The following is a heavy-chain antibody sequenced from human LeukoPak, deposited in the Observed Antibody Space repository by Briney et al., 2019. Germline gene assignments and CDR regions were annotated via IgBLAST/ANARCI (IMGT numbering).Heavy chain of an antibody. CDR2: TGNKANSYTT. CDR3: ARGNTSAWYPFDY. D-gene: IGHD6-19*01. J-gene: IGHJ4*02. CDR1: GFTFSDHD. Sequence: PGGSLRLSCAASGFTFSDHDMDWVRQAPGKGLEWVGRTGNKANSYTTEYAASVKGRFTISRDDSKNSLFLQMNSLKSEDTAVYYCARGNTSAWYPFDYWGQGTLVTVSS. V-gene: IGHV3-72*01.